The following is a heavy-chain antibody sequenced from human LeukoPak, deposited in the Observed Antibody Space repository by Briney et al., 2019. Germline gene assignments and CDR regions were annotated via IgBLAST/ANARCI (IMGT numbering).Heavy chain of an antibody. V-gene: IGHV3-21*05. Sequence: GGSLRLSCAASGFTFSSYSMNWVRQAPGKGLEWVSYISSSSSYIYYADSVKGRFTISRDNAKNSLYLQMNSLRAEDTAVYYCARDRAAAAGSLGYWGQGTLVTVSS. CDR3: ARDRAAAAGSLGY. D-gene: IGHD6-13*01. J-gene: IGHJ4*02. CDR1: GFTFSSYS. CDR2: ISSSSSYI.